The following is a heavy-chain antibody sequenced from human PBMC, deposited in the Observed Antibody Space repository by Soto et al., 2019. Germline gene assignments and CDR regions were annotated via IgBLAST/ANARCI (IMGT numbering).Heavy chain of an antibody. D-gene: IGHD2-8*02. CDR1: GFTCRSYD. J-gene: IGHJ3*02. CDR3: AKATATGGGAFDI. V-gene: IGHV3-23*01. Sequence: GGSLRLSCAASGFTCRSYDMSWVRQAPGKGLEWVSTILVGGSTHYPDSVKGRFTISRDNSKNTVFLQMNSLTAGDTAVYYCAKATATGGGAFDICGQGAMVTVSS. CDR2: ILVGGST.